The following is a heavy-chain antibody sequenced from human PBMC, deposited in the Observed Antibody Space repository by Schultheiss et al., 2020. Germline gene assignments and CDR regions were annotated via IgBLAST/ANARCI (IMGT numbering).Heavy chain of an antibody. D-gene: IGHD3-3*01. CDR3: AKGNEEWFSFDY. Sequence: WESLRLSCAASGFTFSSYAMSWVRQAPGKGLEWVSAISGSGGSTYYADSVKGRFTISRDNSKNTLYLQMNSLRAEDTAVYYCAKGNEEWFSFDYWGQGTLVTGAS. CDR2: ISGSGGST. CDR1: GFTFSSYA. V-gene: IGHV3-23*01. J-gene: IGHJ4*02.